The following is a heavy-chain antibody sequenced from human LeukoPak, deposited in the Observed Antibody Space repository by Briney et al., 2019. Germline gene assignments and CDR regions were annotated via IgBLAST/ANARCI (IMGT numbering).Heavy chain of an antibody. Sequence: PGGSLRLSCAASGFTFSSYAMSWVRQAPGKGLEWVSAISGSGGSTYYADSVKGRFTISRDNSKNTLYLQMNSLRVEDTAVYYCARGDGYNFFQHWGQGTLVTVSS. V-gene: IGHV3-23*01. CDR2: ISGSGGST. CDR1: GFTFSSYA. D-gene: IGHD5-24*01. J-gene: IGHJ1*01. CDR3: ARGDGYNFFQH.